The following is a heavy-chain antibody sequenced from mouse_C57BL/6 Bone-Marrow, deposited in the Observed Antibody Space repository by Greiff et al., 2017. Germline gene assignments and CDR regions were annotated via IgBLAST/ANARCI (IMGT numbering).Heavy chain of an antibody. CDR1: GFTFSSYG. Sequence: EVKLVESGGDLVKPGGSLKLSCAASGFTFSSYGMSWVRQTPDKRLAWVATISSGGSYTYYPDSVKGRFTISRDNAKNTLYLQMSSLKSEDTAMYYCASGLVDAMDYWGQGTSVTVSS. V-gene: IGHV5-6*01. J-gene: IGHJ4*01. CDR2: ISSGGSYT. CDR3: ASGLVDAMDY.